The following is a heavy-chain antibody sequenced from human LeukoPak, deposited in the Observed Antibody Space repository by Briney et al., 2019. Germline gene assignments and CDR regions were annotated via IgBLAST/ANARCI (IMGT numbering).Heavy chain of an antibody. CDR3: ARGPRIVLMMYATPFDY. Sequence: ASVKVSCKASGYTFTSYAMHWVRQAPGQRLEWMGWINAGNGNTKYSQKFQGRVTITRDTSASTAYMELSSLRSEDTAVYYCARGPRIVLMMYATPFDYWGQGTLVTVSS. CDR2: INAGNGNT. J-gene: IGHJ4*02. V-gene: IGHV1-3*01. CDR1: GYTFTSYA. D-gene: IGHD2-8*01.